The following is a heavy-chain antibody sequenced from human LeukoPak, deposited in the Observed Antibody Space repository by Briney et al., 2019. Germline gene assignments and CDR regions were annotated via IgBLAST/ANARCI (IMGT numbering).Heavy chain of an antibody. D-gene: IGHD3-16*02. V-gene: IGHV3-23*01. J-gene: IGHJ4*02. CDR3: AKGGVIVYYFDY. CDR2: ISGSGGST. Sequence: GGSLRLSCAASGFTFSSYAMSWVPQAPGKGLEWFSAISGSGGSTYYADSVKGRFTISRDNSKNTLYLQMNSLRAEDTAVYYCAKGGVIVYYFDYWGPGTLVTVSS. CDR1: GFTFSSYA.